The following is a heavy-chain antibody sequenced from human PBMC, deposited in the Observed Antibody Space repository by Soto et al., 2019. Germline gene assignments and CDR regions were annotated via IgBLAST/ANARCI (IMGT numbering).Heavy chain of an antibody. D-gene: IGHD2-2*02. CDR1: GGSFSGYY. V-gene: IGHV4-34*01. J-gene: IGHJ6*02. CDR2: INHSGST. Sequence: SETLSLTCAVYGGSFSGYYWSWIRQPPGKGLEWIGEINHSGSTNYNPSLKSRVTISVDTSKNQFSLKLSSVTAADTAVYYCARDRKLGYCSSTSCYKYYYYCMDVWGQGTMVTVSS. CDR3: ARDRKLGYCSSTSCYKYYYYCMDV.